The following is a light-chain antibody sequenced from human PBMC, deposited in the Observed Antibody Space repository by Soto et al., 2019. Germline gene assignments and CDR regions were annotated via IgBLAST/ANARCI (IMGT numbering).Light chain of an antibody. Sequence: QSALTQPASVSGSPGQSITISCTGTSSDVGGYNYVSWYQQHPGKAPKLMIYDVSNRPSGVSNRFSGSKSGNTASLTISGLQAEDEADYYCSSYTSSSTLAIAGGTKVTVL. CDR1: SSDVGGYNY. V-gene: IGLV2-14*01. CDR3: SSYTSSSTLA. J-gene: IGLJ2*01. CDR2: DVS.